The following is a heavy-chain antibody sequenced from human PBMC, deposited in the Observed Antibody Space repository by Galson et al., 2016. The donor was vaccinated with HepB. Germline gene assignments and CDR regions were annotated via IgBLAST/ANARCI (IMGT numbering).Heavy chain of an antibody. CDR3: AKRAHATGDYCGMDV. D-gene: IGHD2-15*01. CDR1: GGSVTSTSNY. J-gene: IGHJ6*02. CDR2: IYYSGST. Sequence: SETLSLTCTVSGGSVTSTSNYWGWIRQPPGKGLEWIGSIYYSGSTYYADSVKGRFTISRDNSKNTLYLQMNSLRAEDTAVYYCAKRAHATGDYCGMDVWGQGTTVTVSS. V-gene: IGHV4-39*01.